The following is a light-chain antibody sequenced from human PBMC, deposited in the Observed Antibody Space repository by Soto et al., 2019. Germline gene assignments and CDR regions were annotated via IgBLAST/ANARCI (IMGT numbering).Light chain of an antibody. Sequence: EVVITQSPVALPVALGQPASTSWRSSQGLVATDGITYLNWFHQRRGQSPRRLIYQVSDRDCGGADRFRGSGSGSDFTLRISRVEAEDVGMCYCMQGTQWPRTFGQGTNVDIK. CDR1: QGLVATDGITY. J-gene: IGKJ1*01. CDR3: MQGTQWPRT. V-gene: IGKV2-30*01. CDR2: QVS.